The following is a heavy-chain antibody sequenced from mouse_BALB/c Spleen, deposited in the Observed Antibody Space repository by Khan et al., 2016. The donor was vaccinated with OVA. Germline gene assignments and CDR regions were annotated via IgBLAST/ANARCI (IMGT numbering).Heavy chain of an antibody. J-gene: IGHJ3*01. Sequence: QVQLQQSGADLARPGASVKLSCKASGYTFTSYTIHWINQRLGPGLEWICCFIPSNGYTNYNQTLKDQATLTTDTSSTTASLQLTSLTSDDSAVYSCVRDWAYHRNDGLFDYWSQGTLFTVSA. CDR1: GYTFTSYT. CDR3: VRDWAYHRNDGLFDY. CDR2: FIPSNGYT. D-gene: IGHD2-14*01. V-gene: IGHV1-4*01.